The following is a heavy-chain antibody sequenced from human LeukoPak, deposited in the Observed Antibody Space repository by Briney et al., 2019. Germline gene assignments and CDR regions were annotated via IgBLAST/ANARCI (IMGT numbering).Heavy chain of an antibody. D-gene: IGHD6-19*01. CDR2: IYHSGST. V-gene: IGHV4-38-2*02. J-gene: IGHJ6*03. CDR1: GYSISSGYY. Sequence: SETLSLTCTVSGYSISSGYYWGWIRQPPGKGLEWIGSIYHSGSTYYNPSLKSRVTISVDTSKNQFSLKLSSVTAADTAVYYCARGGYSSGWYGDYYYYMDVWGKGTTVTVSS. CDR3: ARGGYSSGWYGDYYYYMDV.